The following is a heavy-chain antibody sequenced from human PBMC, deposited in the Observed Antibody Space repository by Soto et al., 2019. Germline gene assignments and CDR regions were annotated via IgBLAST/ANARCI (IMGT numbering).Heavy chain of an antibody. Sequence: EVQLVESGGGLVQPGGSLRLSCAVSGFTFSDHFMDWVRQAPGKGPEWVGRSTDQAHSFNTIYAASVKGRFTISRDDSKQSLYLKTSRLKVEDTAAYYCVRATPRAPSNPSVDYWGQGTLVTVSS. CDR1: GFTFSDHF. J-gene: IGHJ4*02. V-gene: IGHV3-72*01. CDR3: VRATPRAPSNPSVDY. D-gene: IGHD4-4*01. CDR2: STDQAHSFNT.